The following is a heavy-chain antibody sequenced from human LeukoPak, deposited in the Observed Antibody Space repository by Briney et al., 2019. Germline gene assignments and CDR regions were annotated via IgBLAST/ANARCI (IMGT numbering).Heavy chain of an antibody. CDR3: ARVTTRGYSSSFVDWFDP. J-gene: IGHJ5*02. Sequence: GASVKVSCKGSGYTFTGYYMHWVRQAPGQGLEWMGWINPNSGGTNYAQKFQGRVTMTRDTSISTAYMELSRLRSDDTAVYYCARVTTRGYSSSFVDWFDPWGQGTLVTVSS. D-gene: IGHD6-6*01. CDR1: GYTFTGYY. CDR2: INPNSGGT. V-gene: IGHV1-2*02.